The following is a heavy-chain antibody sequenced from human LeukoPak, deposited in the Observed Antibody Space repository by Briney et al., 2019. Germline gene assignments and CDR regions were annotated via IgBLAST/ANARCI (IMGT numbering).Heavy chain of an antibody. J-gene: IGHJ5*02. D-gene: IGHD6-25*01. CDR1: ADSITSGGYR. V-gene: IGHV4-30-4*07. Sequence: SETLSLPCAVSADSITSGGYRWSWIRQKPGKGLEWIAYIHDSGSTYNNPSLKSRLSTSIDTSKNQFSLKLNSVTAADTAVYYCARVVAAAGNNWFDPWGQGTLVTVSS. CDR3: ARVVAAAGNNWFDP. CDR2: IHDSGST.